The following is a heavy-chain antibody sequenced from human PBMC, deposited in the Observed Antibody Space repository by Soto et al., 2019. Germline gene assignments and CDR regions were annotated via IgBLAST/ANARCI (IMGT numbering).Heavy chain of an antibody. CDR1: GFTFSTYG. V-gene: IGHV3-30*18. CDR3: AKTITTYSGDSRGRGALVDY. D-gene: IGHD3-22*01. Sequence: QVQLVESGGGVVQPGRSLRLSCAASGFTFSTYGMHWVRQPPGKGLVWVAVISSDGSNEHYADPVKGRFTISRDNSKNTLYLQMNSLRVEDTAVYYCAKTITTYSGDSRGRGALVDYWGQGTLVTVSS. CDR2: ISSDGSNE. J-gene: IGHJ4*02.